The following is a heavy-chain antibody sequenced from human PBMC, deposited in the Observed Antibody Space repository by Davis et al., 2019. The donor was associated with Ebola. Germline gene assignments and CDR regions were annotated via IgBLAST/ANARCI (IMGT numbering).Heavy chain of an antibody. CDR2: INPNSGGT. CDR3: ARGYCSGGSCYSADY. V-gene: IGHV1-2*04. D-gene: IGHD2-15*01. J-gene: IGHJ4*02. Sequence: AASVKVSCKASGYTFTSYDINWVRQATGQGLEWMGWINPNSGGTNYAQKFQGWVTMTRDTSISTAYMELRSLRSDDTAVYYCARGYCSGGSCYSADYWGQGTLVTVSS. CDR1: GYTFTSYD.